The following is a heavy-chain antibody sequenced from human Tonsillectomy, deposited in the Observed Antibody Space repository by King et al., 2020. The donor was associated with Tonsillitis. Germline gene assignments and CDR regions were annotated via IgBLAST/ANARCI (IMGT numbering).Heavy chain of an antibody. D-gene: IGHD6-19*01. CDR3: TTDNDGPGQWRPGGLN. CDR2: IKSKSAGGAI. CDR1: GFTFIYAY. J-gene: IGHJ4*02. Sequence: VQLVESGGGLVEPGESLRLSCAASGFTFIYAYMNWVRQAPGKGLEWVGRIKSKSAGGAIDYAAPVKGRFTISRDDSKDMLHLQMNALKAEDTAVYYCTTDNDGPGQWRPGGLNWGQGTLVTVSS. V-gene: IGHV3-15*01.